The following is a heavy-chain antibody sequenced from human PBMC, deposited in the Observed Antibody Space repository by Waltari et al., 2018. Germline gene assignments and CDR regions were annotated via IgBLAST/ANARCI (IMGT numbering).Heavy chain of an antibody. CDR2: IIPILGIA. CDR1: GGTFSSYT. D-gene: IGHD2-21*02. V-gene: IGHV1-69*02. CDR3: SRHIPSVCGGDCYHSFYYGLDV. J-gene: IGHJ6*02. Sequence: QVQLVQSGAEVKKPGSSVKVSCKASGGTFSSYTISWVRQAPGQGLEWMGRIIPILGIANYAQKFQGRVTITADESTSTAYMELSSLRSEDTAVYYCSRHIPSVCGGDCYHSFYYGLDVWGQGTTVIVSS.